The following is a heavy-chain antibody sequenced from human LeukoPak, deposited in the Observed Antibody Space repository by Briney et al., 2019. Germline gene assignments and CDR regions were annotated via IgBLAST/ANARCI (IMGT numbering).Heavy chain of an antibody. CDR1: GDSISSGGYS. Sequence: SETLSLTCAVSGDSISSGGYSWSWIRQPPGKGLEWIGEINHSGSTNYNPSLKSRVTISVDTSKNQFSLKLSSVTAADTAVYYCARTGRPRVYYDSSGPHDYWGQGTLVTVSS. CDR2: INHSGST. D-gene: IGHD3-22*01. V-gene: IGHV4-34*01. CDR3: ARTGRPRVYYDSSGPHDY. J-gene: IGHJ4*02.